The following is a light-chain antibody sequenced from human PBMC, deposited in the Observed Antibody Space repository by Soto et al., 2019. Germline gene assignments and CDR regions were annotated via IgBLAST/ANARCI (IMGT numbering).Light chain of an antibody. V-gene: IGKV3-11*01. CDR1: QSVSSIY. CDR3: QQRSNWPPIT. Sequence: EIVLTQSPGTLSLSPGERATLSRRAIQSVSSIYLAWYQQKPGQAPRLLIYDASNRATGIPARFSGSGSGTDFTLTISSLEPEDFAVYYCQQRSNWPPITFGQGTRLEIK. J-gene: IGKJ5*01. CDR2: DAS.